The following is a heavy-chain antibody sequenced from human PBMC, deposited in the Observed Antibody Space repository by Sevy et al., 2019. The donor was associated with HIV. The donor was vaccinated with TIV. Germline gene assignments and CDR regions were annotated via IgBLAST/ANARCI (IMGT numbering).Heavy chain of an antibody. CDR3: ARGGGDNWNDV. CDR2: ISSSSSTI. D-gene: IGHD3-16*01. Sequence: GGSLRLSCAASGFTFSSYSMNWVRQAPGKGLEWVSYISSSSSTIYYADSVKGRFTISRDNAKNSLYLQMNSLRAEDTAVYYCARGGGDNWNDVWGQGTLVTVSS. V-gene: IGHV3-48*01. J-gene: IGHJ5*02. CDR1: GFTFSSYS.